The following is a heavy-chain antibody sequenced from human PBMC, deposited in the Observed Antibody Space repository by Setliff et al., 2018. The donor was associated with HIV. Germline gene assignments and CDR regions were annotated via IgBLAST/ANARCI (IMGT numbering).Heavy chain of an antibody. CDR3: AHRPVDILTGHYYYYGMDV. CDR1: GFSLSNTRMG. D-gene: IGHD3-9*01. CDR2: IFSNDDN. J-gene: IGHJ6*02. V-gene: IGHV2-26*01. Sequence: GSGPTLVNPTETLTLTCTVSGFSLSNTRMGVSWIRQPPGKALEWLAHIFSNDDNSYSRSLKNRLTISKDTSKSQVVLIMTNMDPVDTATYYCAHRPVDILTGHYYYYGMDVWGQGTTVTVS.